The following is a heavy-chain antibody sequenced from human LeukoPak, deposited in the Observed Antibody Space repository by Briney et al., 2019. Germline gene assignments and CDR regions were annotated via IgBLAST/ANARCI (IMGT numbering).Heavy chain of an antibody. J-gene: IGHJ5*02. CDR1: GFTFSSYA. Sequence: PGGSLRLSCAASGFTFSSYAMHWVRQAPGKGLEWVAVISYDGSNKYYADSVKGRFTISRDNSKNTLYLQMNSLRAEDTAVYYCAKDPRGYSYGQNWFDPWGQGTLVTVSS. D-gene: IGHD5-18*01. CDR3: AKDPRGYSYGQNWFDP. V-gene: IGHV3-30*04. CDR2: ISYDGSNK.